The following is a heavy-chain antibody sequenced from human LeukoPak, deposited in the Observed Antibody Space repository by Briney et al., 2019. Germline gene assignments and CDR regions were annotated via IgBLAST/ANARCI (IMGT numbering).Heavy chain of an antibody. V-gene: IGHV3-23*01. CDR2: ITGSGGST. CDR1: GFTFSSHA. J-gene: IGHJ6*02. CDR3: AKDGGGSLEWLPPVDV. Sequence: GGSLRLSCAASGFTFSSHAMGWVRQAPGKGLEWVSSITGSGGSTYYGDSVKGRFTISRDNSKNTLYLQMNSLRAEDTALYYCAKDGGGSLEWLPPVDVWGQGTTVTVSS. D-gene: IGHD3-3*01.